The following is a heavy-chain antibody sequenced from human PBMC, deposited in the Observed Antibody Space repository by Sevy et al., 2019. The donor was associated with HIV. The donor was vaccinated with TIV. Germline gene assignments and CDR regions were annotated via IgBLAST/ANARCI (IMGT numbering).Heavy chain of an antibody. J-gene: IGHJ6*03. D-gene: IGHD1-1*01. CDR2: IIPIFGTA. CDR1: GGTFSSYA. Sequence: ASVKVSCKASGGTFSSYAISWVRQAPGQGLEWMGGIIPIFGTANYAQTFQGRVTITADKSTSTAYMELSSLRSEDTAVYYCARASGTYNWNDLGGGYYYYMDVWGKGTTVTVSS. V-gene: IGHV1-69*06. CDR3: ARASGTYNWNDLGGGYYYYMDV.